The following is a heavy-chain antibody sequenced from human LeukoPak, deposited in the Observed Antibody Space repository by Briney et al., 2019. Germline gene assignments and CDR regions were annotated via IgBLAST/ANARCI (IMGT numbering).Heavy chain of an antibody. D-gene: IGHD2-15*01. CDR1: GGSFSGYY. V-gene: IGHV4-34*01. CDR2: INHSGST. J-gene: IGHJ5*02. CDR3: ARDSVVVVAATPDSRSGWFDP. Sequence: PSETLSLTCAVYGGSFSGYYWSWIRQPPGKGLEWIGEINHSGSTNYSPSLKSRVTISVDTSKNQFSLKLSSVTAADTAVYYCARDSVVVVAATPDSRSGWFDPWGQGTLVTVSS.